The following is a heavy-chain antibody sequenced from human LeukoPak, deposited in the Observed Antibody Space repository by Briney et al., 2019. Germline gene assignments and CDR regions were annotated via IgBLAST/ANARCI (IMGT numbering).Heavy chain of an antibody. V-gene: IGHV3-23*01. D-gene: IGHD2-15*01. CDR2: ISNSGGDT. CDR1: GFTFSRYY. CDR3: AQQLGYCSGGTCYFTY. Sequence: GGSLRLSCAASGFTFSRYYTSWVRQAPGKGLEWVAAISNSGGDTFYSDSGKGRFTIARDNSKNTLYLQMNSLRVDDTAVYYCAQQLGYCSGGTCYFTYWGQGTLVTVSS. J-gene: IGHJ1*01.